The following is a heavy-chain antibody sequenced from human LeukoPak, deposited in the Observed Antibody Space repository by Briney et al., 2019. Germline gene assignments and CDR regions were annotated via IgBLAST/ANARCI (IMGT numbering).Heavy chain of an antibody. CDR2: IYHNGAT. V-gene: IGHV4-39*07. CDR3: ARGFGSGSYAAY. J-gene: IGHJ4*02. D-gene: IGHD3-10*01. Sequence: TPSETLSLTCTVSGDSISSSDYYWVWLRQPPGRGLEWIGTIYHNGATQYNPSLKSRATLSVDTSQNQFSLKLSSVTAADTAVYYFARGFGSGSYAAYWGQGALVTVSS. CDR1: GDSISSSDYY.